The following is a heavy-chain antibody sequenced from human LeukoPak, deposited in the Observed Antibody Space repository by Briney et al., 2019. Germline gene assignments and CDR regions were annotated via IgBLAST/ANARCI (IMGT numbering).Heavy chain of an antibody. J-gene: IGHJ3*02. Sequence: ASETLSLTCTVSGGSISNYYWNWIRQPAGKGLEWIGRIDTRWSTNYNPSLRSRVTMSVDTSKNHFSLKVTSVTAADTAVYYCARVCGSATNYRLCGFDIWGQGTVVTVSS. CDR1: GGSISNYY. D-gene: IGHD3-10*01. V-gene: IGHV4-4*07. CDR2: IDTRWST. CDR3: ARVCGSATNYRLCGFDI.